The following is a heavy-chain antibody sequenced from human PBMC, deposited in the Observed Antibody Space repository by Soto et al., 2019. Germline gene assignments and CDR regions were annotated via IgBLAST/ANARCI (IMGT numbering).Heavy chain of an antibody. Sequence: SETLSLTCTVSGGSISSYYWSWIRQPPGKGLEWIGYIYYSGSTNYNPSLKSRVTISVDTSKNQFSLKLSSVTAADTAVYYCARGEWLRYFDYWGQGTLVTVSS. D-gene: IGHD5-12*01. CDR1: GGSISSYY. CDR2: IYYSGST. CDR3: ARGEWLRYFDY. J-gene: IGHJ4*02. V-gene: IGHV4-59*01.